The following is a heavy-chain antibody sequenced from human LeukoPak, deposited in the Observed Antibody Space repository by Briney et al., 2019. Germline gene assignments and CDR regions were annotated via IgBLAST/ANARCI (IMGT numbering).Heavy chain of an antibody. CDR1: GYTFTSYD. Sequence: ASVKVSCKASGYTFTSYDINWVRQATGQGLEWMGWMNPNSGNTGYAQKFQGRVTMTTDTSTSTAYMELRSLRSDDTAVYYCARDGRGGSYYLDYWGQGTLVTVSS. CDR2: MNPNSGNT. V-gene: IGHV1-8*01. D-gene: IGHD1-26*01. CDR3: ARDGRGGSYYLDY. J-gene: IGHJ4*02.